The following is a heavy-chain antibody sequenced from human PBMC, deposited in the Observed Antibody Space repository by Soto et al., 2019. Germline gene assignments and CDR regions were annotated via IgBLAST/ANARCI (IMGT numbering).Heavy chain of an antibody. J-gene: IGHJ3*02. V-gene: IGHV1-3*01. CDR3: ARGRATVTAYAACDI. Sequence: GASVKVSCKASGYTLTAYPMHWVRQAPGQRLKWMGWINAGNDNTKYSQKLQGRVTITRDTSASTAYMELSSLTSEDTAVYYCARGRATVTAYAACDIWGQGTMVTVSS. CDR2: INAGNDNT. D-gene: IGHD4-17*01. CDR1: GYTLTAYP.